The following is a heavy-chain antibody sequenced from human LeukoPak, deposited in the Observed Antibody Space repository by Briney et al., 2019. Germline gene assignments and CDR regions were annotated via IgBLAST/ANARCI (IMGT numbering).Heavy chain of an antibody. D-gene: IGHD3-16*01. J-gene: IGHJ4*02. Sequence: PSETLSLTCTVSGGSISSGSYYWSWIRQPAGKGLEWIGRIYTSGSTNYNPSLKSRVTISVDTSKNQFSLKLSSVTAADTAVYYCARHLGYWGQGTLVTVSS. CDR2: IYTSGST. CDR3: ARHLGY. V-gene: IGHV4-61*02. CDR1: GGSISSGSYY.